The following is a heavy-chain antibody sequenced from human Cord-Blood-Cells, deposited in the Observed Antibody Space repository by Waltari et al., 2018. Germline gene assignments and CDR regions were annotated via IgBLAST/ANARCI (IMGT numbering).Heavy chain of an antibody. J-gene: IGHJ3*02. V-gene: IGHV1-2*04. CDR2: INPNSGGT. CDR1: GYTFTGYY. D-gene: IGHD2-21*01. Sequence: QVQLVQSGAEVKKPGASVKVSCKASGYTFTGYYMHWVRQAPGQGLEWMGWINPNSGGTNYAQKVQGWVTMTRDTSISTAYMELSRLRSDDTAVYYCFVVVIAIPVAFDIWGQGTMVTVSS. CDR3: FVVVIAIPVAFDI.